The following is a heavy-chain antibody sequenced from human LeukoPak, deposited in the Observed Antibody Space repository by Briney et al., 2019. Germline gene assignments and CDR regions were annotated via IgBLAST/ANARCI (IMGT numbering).Heavy chain of an antibody. CDR2: IRQDGDEK. Sequence: GGSLRLSCAGSGFIFNSHWMTWVRQAPGMGLEWVGNIRQDGDEKFYADSVRGRFTISRDNAKNSLYLHWNSLRAEDTAIYCARVRTEWYIDLWGRGTLVTVSP. V-gene: IGHV3-7*01. D-gene: IGHD2-8*02. CDR1: GFIFNSHW. J-gene: IGHJ2*01. CDR3: ARVRTEWYIDL.